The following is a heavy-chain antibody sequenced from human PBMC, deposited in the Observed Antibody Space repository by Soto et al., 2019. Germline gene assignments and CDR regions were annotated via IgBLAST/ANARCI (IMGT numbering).Heavy chain of an antibody. CDR3: AKDHSVSGMDV. Sequence: GGSLRLSCAASGFTFSSYGMHWVRQAPGKGLEWVAVISYDGSNKYYADSVKGRFTISRDNSKNTLYLQMNSLRAEDTAVYYCAKDHSVSGMDVWGQGXTVTVSS. J-gene: IGHJ6*02. V-gene: IGHV3-30*18. D-gene: IGHD3-10*01. CDR2: ISYDGSNK. CDR1: GFTFSSYG.